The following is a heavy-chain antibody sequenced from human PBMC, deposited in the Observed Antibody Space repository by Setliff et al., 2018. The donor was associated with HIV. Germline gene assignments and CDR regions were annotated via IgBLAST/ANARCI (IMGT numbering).Heavy chain of an antibody. CDR2: IYPGDSDT. CDR3: ARHRIDISLLVVQDPGPFDL. Sequence: PGESLKISCKASGFTFTDYWIGWVRQMPGRGLEWMGIIYPGDSDTRYSPSFEGHVTISADTSRYTAYLQWRALRASDTAIYYCARHRIDISLLVVQDPGPFDLWGRGTMVTVSS. CDR1: GFTFTDYW. J-gene: IGHJ3*01. D-gene: IGHD3-3*02. V-gene: IGHV5-51*01.